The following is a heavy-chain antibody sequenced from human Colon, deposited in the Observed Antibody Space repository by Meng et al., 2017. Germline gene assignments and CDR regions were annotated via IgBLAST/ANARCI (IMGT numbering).Heavy chain of an antibody. Sequence: QVQLVQSGAEVKKPGASVKVSCQASGYIFTSYDLSWVRQAAGQGLEWVGWMNPYSGKSGYAQNFHGRVTMTSNTSTKTAYIELSSLKSEDTAVYYCARGRTTISGVIPYFDYWGQEPWSPSPQ. J-gene: IGHJ4*01. CDR1: GYIFTSYD. CDR2: MNPYSGKS. V-gene: IGHV1-8*01. CDR3: ARGRTTISGVIPYFDY. D-gene: IGHD3-3*01.